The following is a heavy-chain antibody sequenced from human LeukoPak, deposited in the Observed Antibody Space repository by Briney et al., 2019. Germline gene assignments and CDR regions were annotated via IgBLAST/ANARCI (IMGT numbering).Heavy chain of an antibody. Sequence: ASVKVSCKASGYTFTGYYMHWVRQAPGQGLEWMGRINPNSGGTNYAQKFQGRVTMTRDTSISTAYMELSRLRSDDTAVYYCASMAGGASNLDYFDYWGQGTLVTVSS. CDR1: GYTFTGYY. D-gene: IGHD3-10*01. V-gene: IGHV1-2*06. J-gene: IGHJ4*02. CDR3: ASMAGGASNLDYFDY. CDR2: INPNSGGT.